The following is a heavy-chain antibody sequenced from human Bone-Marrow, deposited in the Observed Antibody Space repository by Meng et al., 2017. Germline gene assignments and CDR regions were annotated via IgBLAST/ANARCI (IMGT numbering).Heavy chain of an antibody. Sequence: GESLKISCAASGFTFSSYWMSWVRQAPGKGLEWVANIKQDGSEKYYVDSVKGRFTISRDNAKNSLYLQMNSLRAEDTAVYYCARAPDMLEVLYYYYYGMDVWGQGTTVTVSS. CDR3: ARAPDMLEVLYYYYYGMDV. V-gene: IGHV3-7*01. CDR2: IKQDGSEK. J-gene: IGHJ6*02. D-gene: IGHD2-2*01. CDR1: GFTFSSYW.